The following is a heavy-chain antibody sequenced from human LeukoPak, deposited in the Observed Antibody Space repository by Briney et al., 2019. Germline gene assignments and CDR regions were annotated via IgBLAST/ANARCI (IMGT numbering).Heavy chain of an antibody. CDR3: TRSPYQLLPFFDY. D-gene: IGHD2-2*01. J-gene: IGHJ4*02. CDR2: IRTKAYSATT. CDR1: GFTFSSYS. V-gene: IGHV3-49*04. Sequence: GGSLRLSCAASGFTFSSYSMNWVRQAPGKGLEWVGFIRTKAYSATTEYAASVKGRVTIPRDDSKSIAYLQMNSLKTEDTAVYYCTRSPYQLLPFFDYWGQGTLVTVSS.